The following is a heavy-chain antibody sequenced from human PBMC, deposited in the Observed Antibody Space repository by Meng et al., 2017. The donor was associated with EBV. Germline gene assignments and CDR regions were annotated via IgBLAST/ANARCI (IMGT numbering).Heavy chain of an antibody. D-gene: IGHD6-13*01. Sequence: IPLMEQVPTLWKPARPLTLTSTFSGSSASIGGVVIGWFRTPPGKALEWLALIYWDDDKRYSPSLKRRLTITKDTSKNQVVLTMTNMDPVDTATYYCAHRRDEYSSSWYGWFDPWGQGTLVTVSS. J-gene: IGHJ5*02. CDR2: IYWDDDK. CDR1: GSSASIGGVV. CDR3: AHRRDEYSSSWYGWFDP. V-gene: IGHV2-5*02.